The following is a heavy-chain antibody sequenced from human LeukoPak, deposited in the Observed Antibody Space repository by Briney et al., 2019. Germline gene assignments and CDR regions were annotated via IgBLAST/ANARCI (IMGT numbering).Heavy chain of an antibody. J-gene: IGHJ4*02. Sequence: GGSLRLSCAASGFTFSNYAMSWVRQAPGKGLEWVSAISRSGDSTYYAGSVQGRFTVSRDNSQNTVYLQINSLRAEDTAVFYCAKPTARYTYGPFDNWGQGILVIVSS. CDR2: ISRSGDST. CDR1: GFTFSNYA. V-gene: IGHV3-23*01. CDR3: AKPTARYTYGPFDN. D-gene: IGHD5-18*01.